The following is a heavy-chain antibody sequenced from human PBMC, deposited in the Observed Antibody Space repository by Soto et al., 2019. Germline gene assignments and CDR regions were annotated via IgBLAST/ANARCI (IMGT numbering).Heavy chain of an antibody. CDR2: IIPIFGTA. Sequence: QVQLVQSGAEVKKPGSSVKVSCKASGGTFSSYAISWVRQAPGQGLEWMGGIIPIFGTANYAQKFQGRVTSTADESTSTADMELSSLRSEDTAVYYWARGVSDCGGDCYSAVDYWGQGTLVTVSS. CDR1: GGTFSSYA. D-gene: IGHD2-21*02. V-gene: IGHV1-69*01. CDR3: ARGVSDCGGDCYSAVDY. J-gene: IGHJ4*02.